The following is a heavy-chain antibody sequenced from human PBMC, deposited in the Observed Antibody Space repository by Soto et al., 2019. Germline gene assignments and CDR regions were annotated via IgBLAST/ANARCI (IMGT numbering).Heavy chain of an antibody. D-gene: IGHD5-12*01. J-gene: IGHJ4*02. CDR3: ARGRLRSGYYFDY. CDR2: IWYDGSNK. CDR1: GFTFSSYG. Sequence: PGGSLRLSCAASGFTFSSYGMHWVRQAPGKGLEWVAVIWYDGSNKYYADSVKGRFTISRDNSKNTLYLQMNSLRAEDRAVYYCARGRLRSGYYFDYWGQGTLVTVSS. V-gene: IGHV3-33*01.